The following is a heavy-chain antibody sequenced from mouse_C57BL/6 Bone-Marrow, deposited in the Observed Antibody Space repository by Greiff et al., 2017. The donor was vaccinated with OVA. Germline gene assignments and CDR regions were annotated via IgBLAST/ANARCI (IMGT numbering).Heavy chain of an antibody. CDR2: ISYSGST. Sequence: VQLKQSGPGLVKPSQSLSLTCTVTGYSITSGYDWHWIRHFPGNKLEWMGYISYSGSTNYNPSLKSRISITHDTSKNHFFLKLNSVTTEDTATYYCARNGGRYFDYWGQGTTLTVSS. D-gene: IGHD1-1*02. CDR3: ARNGGRYFDY. J-gene: IGHJ2*01. V-gene: IGHV3-1*01. CDR1: GYSITSGYD.